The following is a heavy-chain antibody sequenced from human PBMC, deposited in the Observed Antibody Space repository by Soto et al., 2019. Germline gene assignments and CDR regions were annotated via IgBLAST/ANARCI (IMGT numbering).Heavy chain of an antibody. CDR1: GYTFTSYA. Sequence: ASVKVSCKASGYTFTSYAMHWVRQAPGQRLEWMGWINAGNGNTKYSQKFQGRVTITRDTSASTAYMELSSLRAEDSAVYYCARRMDYYDSSGYYYYDAFDIWAKGQWSPSPQ. D-gene: IGHD3-22*01. V-gene: IGHV1-3*01. CDR3: ARRMDYYDSSGYYYYDAFDI. CDR2: INAGNGNT. J-gene: IGHJ3*02.